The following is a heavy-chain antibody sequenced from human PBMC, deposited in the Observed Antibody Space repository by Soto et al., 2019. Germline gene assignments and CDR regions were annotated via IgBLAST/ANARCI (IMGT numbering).Heavy chain of an antibody. CDR1: GYTFSNYA. V-gene: IGHV1-3*01. Sequence: QVQLVQSGAEVKNPGASVKVSCRTSGYTFSNYAMHWVRQAPGQRLEWMGWINAGNGNTKYSHNFKGRVAITSDTYANTAYLELSSLRSEDTAVYYCARDQDVDSTMLDAFDIWGQGTMVTVSS. CDR2: INAGNGNT. CDR3: ARDQDVDSTMLDAFDI. D-gene: IGHD2-8*01. J-gene: IGHJ3*02.